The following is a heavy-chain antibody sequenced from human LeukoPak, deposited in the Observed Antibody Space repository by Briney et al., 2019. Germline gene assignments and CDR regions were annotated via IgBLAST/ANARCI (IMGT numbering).Heavy chain of an antibody. CDR2: ISAYNGNT. Sequence: VASVKVSCKASGYTFTSYGISWVRQAPGQGLEWMGWISAYNGNTNYAQKLQGRVTMTRDTSISTAYMELSRLISDDTAVYYCAREGDIFDIWGQGTMVTVSS. J-gene: IGHJ3*02. CDR3: AREGDIFDI. V-gene: IGHV1-18*01. CDR1: GYTFTSYG.